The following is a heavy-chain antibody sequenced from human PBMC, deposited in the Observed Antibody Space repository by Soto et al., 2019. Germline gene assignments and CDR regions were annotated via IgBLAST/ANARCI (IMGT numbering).Heavy chain of an antibody. Sequence: AASAFTFRNGWMIGGRHAPGKELEWVGRIKSETDGGTTDYAAPVKGRFTISRDDSKNTLYLQMNSLKTEDTAVFYCTTAAIAFVLAGIRAVPWGPGT. CDR3: TTAAIAFVLAGIRAVP. CDR2: IKSETDGGTT. D-gene: IGHD2-2*02. J-gene: IGHJ5*02. V-gene: IGHV3-15*01. CDR1: AFTFRNGW.